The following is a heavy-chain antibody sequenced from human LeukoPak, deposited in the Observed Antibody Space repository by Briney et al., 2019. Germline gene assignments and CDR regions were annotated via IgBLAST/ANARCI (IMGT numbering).Heavy chain of an antibody. V-gene: IGHV3-23*01. CDR2: ISGSAGST. CDR1: GFTFSSYA. J-gene: IGHJ4*02. CDR3: AKGSYCSSTTCYGVADRIDS. Sequence: PGRSLRLSCAASGFTFSSYAMSWVRQAPGKGLKWVAAISGSAGSTYYADSVKGRFTISRDNSKNTLYLQMNSLRAEDTAVYYCAKGSYCSSTTCYGVADRIDSWGQGTLVTVSS. D-gene: IGHD2-2*01.